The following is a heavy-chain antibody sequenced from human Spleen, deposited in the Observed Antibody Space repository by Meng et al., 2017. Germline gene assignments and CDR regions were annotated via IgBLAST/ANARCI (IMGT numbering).Heavy chain of an antibody. Sequence: QPQLQESGPGLVKPSEALSLTCSVSGGSISTSGYYWGWLRQAPGKGLEWIGSIGHSGITYYTPSLKSRVTISVDKSKNQFSLNLTSVTAADTAVYYCAREWYISGRYYFDYWGQGTLVTVSS. CDR3: AREWYISGRYYFDY. J-gene: IGHJ4*02. CDR2: IGHSGIT. D-gene: IGHD6-19*01. CDR1: GGSISTSGYY. V-gene: IGHV4-39*07.